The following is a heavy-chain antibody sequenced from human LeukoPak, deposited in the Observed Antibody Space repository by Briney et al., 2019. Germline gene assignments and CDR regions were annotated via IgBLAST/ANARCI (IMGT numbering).Heavy chain of an antibody. Sequence: RASETLSLTCVVSGYSITNGDYWAWIRQSPGKGLEWIGSIYNSASTHYNPSLKSRVTILVDTSKNEFSLKMTSVTAADTAMYYCARNSTSGFFDYWGQGTLATVSS. CDR1: GYSITNGDY. CDR3: ARNSTSGFFDY. CDR2: IYNSAST. V-gene: IGHV4-38-2*01. D-gene: IGHD2/OR15-2a*01. J-gene: IGHJ4*02.